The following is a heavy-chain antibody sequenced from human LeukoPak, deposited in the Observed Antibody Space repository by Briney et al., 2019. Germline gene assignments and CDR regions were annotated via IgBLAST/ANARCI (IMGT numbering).Heavy chain of an antibody. J-gene: IGHJ6*03. CDR2: ISGSGGST. D-gene: IGHD3-22*01. CDR3: ARRKGHYSESNGYDYQYYYYLDV. CDR1: GFTFNIYA. Sequence: GGSLRLSCTASGFTFNIYAMTWVRQAPGKGLEWVADISGSGGSTDYADSVKGRVIISRDNFKNTVYLQMNRLRVEDTAVYYCARRKGHYSESNGYDYQYYYYLDVWAKGTTVTVSS. V-gene: IGHV3-23*01.